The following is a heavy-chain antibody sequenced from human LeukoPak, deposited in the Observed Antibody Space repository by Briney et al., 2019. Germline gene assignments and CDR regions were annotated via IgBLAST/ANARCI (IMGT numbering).Heavy chain of an antibody. V-gene: IGHV3-23*01. Sequence: GGSLRLSCAASGLTFFEYAMSWVRQAPGKGLEWVSTISGAGGPTYYPDSMKGRFTVSRDNSNNTLYLQMNSLRAEASALYYLANPLAPVVSAHRLASWGQGTLVTVSS. CDR2: ISGAGGPT. CDR1: GLTFFEYA. CDR3: ANPLAPVVSAHRLAS. J-gene: IGHJ4*02. D-gene: IGHD2-21*01.